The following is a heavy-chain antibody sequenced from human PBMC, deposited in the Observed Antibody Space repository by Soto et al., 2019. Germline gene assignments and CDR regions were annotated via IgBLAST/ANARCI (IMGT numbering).Heavy chain of an antibody. J-gene: IGHJ5*02. CDR1: GYTFTSYA. D-gene: IGHD1-26*01. CDR2: INAGNGNT. Sequence: ASMKVSCKASGYTFTSYAMHWVRQAPGQRLEWMGWINAGNGNTKYSQKFQGRVTITRDTSASTAYMELSSLRSEDTAVYYCARERWTGFVGATLGFDPWGQGTLVTVSS. V-gene: IGHV1-3*01. CDR3: ARERWTGFVGATLGFDP.